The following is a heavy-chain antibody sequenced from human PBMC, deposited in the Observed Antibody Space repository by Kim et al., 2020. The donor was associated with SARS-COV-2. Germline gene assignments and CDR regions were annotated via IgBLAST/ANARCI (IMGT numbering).Heavy chain of an antibody. D-gene: IGHD3-10*01. Sequence: SETLSLTCTVSGGSISSSSYYWGWIRQPPGKGLEWIGSIYYSGSTYYNPSLKSRVTISVDTSKNQFSLKLSSVTAADTAVYYCARTTLLWFGELRGQGWFDPWGQGTLVTVSS. CDR1: GGSISSSSYY. J-gene: IGHJ5*02. CDR3: ARTTLLWFGELRGQGWFDP. CDR2: IYYSGST. V-gene: IGHV4-39*01.